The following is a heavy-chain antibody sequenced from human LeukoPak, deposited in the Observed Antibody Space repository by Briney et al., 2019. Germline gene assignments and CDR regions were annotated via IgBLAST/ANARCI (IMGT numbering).Heavy chain of an antibody. D-gene: IGHD3-16*01. CDR2: ISSSSSYI. Sequence: GGSLRLSCAASGFTFSRYSMNWVRQAPGKGLEWVSSISSSSSYIYYADSVKGRFTTSRDNAKNSLYLQMNSLRAEDTAVYYCARDWGYYYYYGMDVWGQGTTVTVSS. CDR3: ARDWGYYYYYGMDV. J-gene: IGHJ6*02. V-gene: IGHV3-21*01. CDR1: GFTFSRYS.